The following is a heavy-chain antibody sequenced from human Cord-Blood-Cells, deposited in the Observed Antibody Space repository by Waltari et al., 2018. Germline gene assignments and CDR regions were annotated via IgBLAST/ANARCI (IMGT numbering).Heavy chain of an antibody. CDR3: ARERRPSGSFDY. Sequence: EVQLVESGGGLVQPGGSLRLACGAYAFTLSSSWMSWVRQAPGKGLELVANIKQDGSEKYYVDSVKGRFTISRDNAKNSLYLQMNSLRAEDTAVYYCARERRPSGSFDYWGQGTLVTVSS. CDR1: AFTLSSSW. V-gene: IGHV3-7*01. D-gene: IGHD1-26*01. J-gene: IGHJ4*02. CDR2: IKQDGSEK.